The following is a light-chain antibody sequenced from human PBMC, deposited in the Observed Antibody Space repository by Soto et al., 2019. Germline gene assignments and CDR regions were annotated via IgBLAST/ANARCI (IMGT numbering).Light chain of an antibody. CDR1: QSISSW. Sequence: DIQMTQSPSTLSASVGDRVTITCRASQSISSWLAWYQQKPGKAPKLLIYDASSLESGVPSRFSGSGSGTEFTLTISGLQPEDVATYYCQKYNVVPPGLTFGGGTKVELK. CDR3: QKYNVVPPGLT. J-gene: IGKJ4*01. V-gene: IGKV1-5*01. CDR2: DAS.